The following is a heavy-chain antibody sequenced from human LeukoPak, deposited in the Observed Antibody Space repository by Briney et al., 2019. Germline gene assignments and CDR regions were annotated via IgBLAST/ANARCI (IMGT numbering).Heavy chain of an antibody. CDR3: ARVKDPGGYYYYYYMDI. Sequence: SEILSLTCAVYGRSFSGHYWTWIRQPPGKGLEWIGEINHSGSTNYNPSLKSRVTISVDTSKNQFSLKVSSVTAADTAVYYCARVKDPGGYYYYYYMDIWGKGNTVTVSS. V-gene: IGHV4-34*01. CDR1: GRSFSGHY. CDR2: INHSGST. D-gene: IGHD3-16*01. J-gene: IGHJ6*03.